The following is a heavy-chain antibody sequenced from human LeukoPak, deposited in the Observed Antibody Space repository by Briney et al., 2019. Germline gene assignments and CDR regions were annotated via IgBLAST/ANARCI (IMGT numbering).Heavy chain of an antibody. CDR1: GGSISSYY. D-gene: IGHD5-18*01. CDR2: IYYSGST. J-gene: IGHJ4*02. CDR3: ARHLGGYSYGYDYFDY. Sequence: SETLSLTCTVSGGSISSYYWSWIRQPPGKGLEWIGYIYYSGSTNYNPSLKSRVTISVDTSKNQFSLELSSVTAADTAVYYCARHLGGYSYGYDYFDYWGQGTLVTVSS. V-gene: IGHV4-59*08.